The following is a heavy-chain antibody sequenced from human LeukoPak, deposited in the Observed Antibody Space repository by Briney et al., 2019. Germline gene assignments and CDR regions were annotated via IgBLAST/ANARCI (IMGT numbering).Heavy chain of an antibody. V-gene: IGHV3-21*01. CDR1: GFTFSSYW. CDR3: ARDLSGWSFDY. J-gene: IGHJ4*02. D-gene: IGHD6-19*01. Sequence: PGGSLRLSCAASGFTFSSYWMTWVRQAPGKGLEWVSSISSSSSYIYYADSVKGRFTISRDNAKNSLYLQMNSLRAEDTAVYYCARDLSGWSFDYWGQGTLVTVSS. CDR2: ISSSSSYI.